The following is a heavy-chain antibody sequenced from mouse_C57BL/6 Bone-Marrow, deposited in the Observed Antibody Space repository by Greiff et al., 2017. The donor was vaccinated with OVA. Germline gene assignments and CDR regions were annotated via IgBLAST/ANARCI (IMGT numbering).Heavy chain of an antibody. V-gene: IGHV2-6*03. CDR3: ASHAYYSKGYAMDY. J-gene: IGHJ4*01. Sequence: VKLMESGPGLVAPSQSLSITCTVSGFSLTSYGVHWVRQPPGKGLEWLVVIWSDGSTTYNSALKSRLSISKDNSKSQVFLKMNSLQTDDTAMYYCASHAYYSKGYAMDYWGQGTSVTVSS. CDR1: GFSLTSYG. CDR2: IWSDGST. D-gene: IGHD2-5*01.